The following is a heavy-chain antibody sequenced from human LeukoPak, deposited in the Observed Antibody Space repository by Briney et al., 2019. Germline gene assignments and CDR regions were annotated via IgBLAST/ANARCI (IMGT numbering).Heavy chain of an antibody. CDR3: ARVPAEYYDFDSAWFDP. J-gene: IGHJ5*02. Sequence: SETLSLTCTVSGASIRSYNWSWIRQPPGKGLEWIGYIYYSGSTNYNPSLKSRVTTSVGTSKNQFSLKLSSVTAADTAVYYCARVPAEYYDFDSAWFDPWGQGTLVTVSS. V-gene: IGHV4-59*12. CDR1: GASIRSYN. D-gene: IGHD3-3*01. CDR2: IYYSGST.